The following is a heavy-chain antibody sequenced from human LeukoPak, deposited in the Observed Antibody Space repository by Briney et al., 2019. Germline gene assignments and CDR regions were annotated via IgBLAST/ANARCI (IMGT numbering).Heavy chain of an antibody. Sequence: GGSLRLSCAASGFTFSSYSLNWVRQAPGKGLEWVSSISSSGSYIFYADSVKGRFTISIDNPKNSLYLQMNSLRAEDTAVYFCASGYSSVVADYWGQGTLVTVSS. CDR1: GFTFSSYS. D-gene: IGHD6-25*01. CDR3: ASGYSSVVADY. CDR2: ISSSGSYI. J-gene: IGHJ4*02. V-gene: IGHV3-21*01.